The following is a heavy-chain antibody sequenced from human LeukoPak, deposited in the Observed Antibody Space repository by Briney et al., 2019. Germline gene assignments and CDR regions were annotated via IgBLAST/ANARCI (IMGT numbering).Heavy chain of an antibody. CDR1: GYSFTSYW. V-gene: IGHV5-51*01. J-gene: IGHJ5*02. CDR2: IYPGDSDT. Sequence: GESLKISCKGSGYSFTSYWIGWVRQMPGKGLEWMGIIYPGDSDTRYSPSFQGQVTISADKSISTAYLQWSSLKASDTAMYYCARCLGGNAAQAYWFDPWGQGTLVTVSS. CDR3: ARCLGGNAAQAYWFDP. D-gene: IGHD4-23*01.